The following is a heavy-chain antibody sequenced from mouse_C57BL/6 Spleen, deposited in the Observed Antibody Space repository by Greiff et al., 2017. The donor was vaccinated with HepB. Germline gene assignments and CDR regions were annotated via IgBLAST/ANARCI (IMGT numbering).Heavy chain of an antibody. CDR1: GYAFSSSW. CDR3: ARYYYGSRGAWFAY. V-gene: IGHV1-82*01. J-gene: IGHJ3*01. Sequence: QVQLQQSGPELVKPGASVKISCKASGYAFSSSWMNWVKQRPGKGLEWIGRIYPGDGDTNYNGKFKGKATLTADKSSSTAYMQLSSLTSEDSAVYFCARYYYGSRGAWFAYWGQVTLVTVSA. CDR2: IYPGDGDT. D-gene: IGHD1-1*01.